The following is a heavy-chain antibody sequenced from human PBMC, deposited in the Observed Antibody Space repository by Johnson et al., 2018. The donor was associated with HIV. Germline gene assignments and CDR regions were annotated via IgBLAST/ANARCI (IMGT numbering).Heavy chain of an antibody. Sequence: QVQLVESGGGLVHPGGSPRLSCAASGFNFSSYAMHWVRQAPGKGLEWVAVISYDGSNKYYADSVKGRFTISRDNSKNTLYLQMDSLRVEDTAVYYCASAEIAAAATGHDAFDIWGQGTMVAVSS. J-gene: IGHJ3*02. V-gene: IGHV3-30*04. CDR2: ISYDGSNK. D-gene: IGHD6-13*01. CDR1: GFNFSSYA. CDR3: ASAEIAAAATGHDAFDI.